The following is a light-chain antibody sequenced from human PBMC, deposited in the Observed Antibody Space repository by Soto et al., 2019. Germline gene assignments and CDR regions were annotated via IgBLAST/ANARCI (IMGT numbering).Light chain of an antibody. CDR1: SSDVGGYDY. CDR3: CSYGGSFPYV. CDR2: DVT. J-gene: IGLJ1*01. Sequence: QSALTQPPSVSGSPGQSVTISCTGTSSDVGGYDYVSWYQQHPGKAPKLLIHDVTKRPSGVPDRFSGSKSGNTASLTISGLQAEDEADFFCCSYGGSFPYVFGTGTKLTVL. V-gene: IGLV2-11*01.